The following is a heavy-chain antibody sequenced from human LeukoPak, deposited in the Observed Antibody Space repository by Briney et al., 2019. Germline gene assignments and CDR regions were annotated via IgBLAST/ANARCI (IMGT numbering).Heavy chain of an antibody. D-gene: IGHD3-22*01. Sequence: GGSLRLSCAASGFTVSSNYMSWVRQAPGKGLEWVSVIYSGGSTYYADSVKGRFTISRHNSKNTLYLQMNSLRAEDTAVYYCAREVYDSGGYHFDYWGQGTLVTVSS. V-gene: IGHV3-53*04. CDR2: IYSGGST. CDR1: GFTVSSNY. J-gene: IGHJ4*02. CDR3: AREVYDSGGYHFDY.